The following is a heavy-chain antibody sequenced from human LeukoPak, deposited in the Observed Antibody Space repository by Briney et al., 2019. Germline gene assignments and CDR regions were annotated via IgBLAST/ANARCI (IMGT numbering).Heavy chain of an antibody. J-gene: IGHJ4*02. D-gene: IGHD6-6*01. CDR1: GFTFSSYS. V-gene: IGHV3-21*03. Sequence: GGSLRLSCAASGFTFSSYSMNWVRQAPGKGLEWVSSISSSSSYIYYADSVKGRFTLSRDNAKNSVYLQVNSLRAEDTAVYYCTSSTGFGKYFDYWGQGILVTVSS. CDR2: ISSSSSYI. CDR3: TSSTGFGKYFDY.